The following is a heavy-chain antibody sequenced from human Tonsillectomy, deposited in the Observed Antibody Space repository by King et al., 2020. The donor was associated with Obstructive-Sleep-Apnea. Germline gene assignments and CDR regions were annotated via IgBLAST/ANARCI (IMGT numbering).Heavy chain of an antibody. Sequence: VQLQQWDAGLLKPSETLSLTCAVYGGSFSGYYWSWIRQPPGQGLEWIGEINHSGSTNYNPSLKSRVTVSLDTSKNQFSLNLSSVTAADTAVYYCARGSRNSGIILLPAAIVYFDYWGQGTLVTVSS. V-gene: IGHV4-34*01. D-gene: IGHD2-2*02. CDR3: ARGSRNSGIILLPAAIVYFDY. CDR1: GGSFSGYY. CDR2: INHSGST. J-gene: IGHJ4*02.